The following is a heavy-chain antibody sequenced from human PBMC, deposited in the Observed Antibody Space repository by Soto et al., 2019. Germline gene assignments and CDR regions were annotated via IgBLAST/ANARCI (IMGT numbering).Heavy chain of an antibody. V-gene: IGHV4-34*01. CDR2: INHSGST. Sequence: SETLSLTCAVYGGSFSGYYWSWIRQPPGKGLEWIGEINHSGSTNYNPSLKSRVTISVDTSKNQFSLKLSSVTAADTAVYYCARVFRVVVAATGFGRTSSYYYYMDVWGKGTTVTVSS. CDR3: ARVFRVVVAATGFGRTSSYYYYMDV. J-gene: IGHJ6*03. CDR1: GGSFSGYY. D-gene: IGHD2-15*01.